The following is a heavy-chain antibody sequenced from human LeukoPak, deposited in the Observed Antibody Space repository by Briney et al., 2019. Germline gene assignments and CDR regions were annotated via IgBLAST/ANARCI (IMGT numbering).Heavy chain of an antibody. D-gene: IGHD6-19*01. CDR1: GFTFNSYG. CDR2: LSFDGSYK. CDR3: ASELVAGTDY. Sequence: GGSLRLSCAASGFTFNSYGMHWVRQAPVKGLEWVAVLSFDGSYKYYADSVKGRFTISRDNSENTLYLQMNSLRVDDTAVYYCASELVAGTDYWGEGTLVTVSS. J-gene: IGHJ4*02. V-gene: IGHV3-30*03.